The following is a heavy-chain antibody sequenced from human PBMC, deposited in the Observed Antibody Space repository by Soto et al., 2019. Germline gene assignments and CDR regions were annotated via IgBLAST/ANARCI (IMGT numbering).Heavy chain of an antibody. CDR2: IYYSGYT. D-gene: IGHD6-13*01. J-gene: IGHJ4*02. Sequence: QVQLQESGPGLVKPSETLSLTCTVSGGSIRSYYWSWIRQPPGKGLEWIGFIYYSGYTDYNPSLTSRVTISVDTSKNQFSLKRSSVTAADTAMYYCARGAEAVAGVFDSWGQGTLVTVSS. V-gene: IGHV4-59*01. CDR3: ARGAEAVAGVFDS. CDR1: GGSIRSYY.